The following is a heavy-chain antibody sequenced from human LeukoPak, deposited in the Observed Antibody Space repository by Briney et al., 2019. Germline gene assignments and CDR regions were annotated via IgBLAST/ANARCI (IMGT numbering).Heavy chain of an antibody. V-gene: IGHV4-39*07. Sequence: PSETLSLTCTVSGGSISSSSYYWGWIRQPPGKGLEWIGSIYYSGSTYYNPSLKSRVTISVDTSKNQVSLKLSSVTAADTAVYYCARRGRQWLITFYDYWGQGTLVTVSS. J-gene: IGHJ4*02. CDR2: IYYSGST. CDR3: ARRGRQWLITFYDY. D-gene: IGHD6-19*01. CDR1: GGSISSSSYY.